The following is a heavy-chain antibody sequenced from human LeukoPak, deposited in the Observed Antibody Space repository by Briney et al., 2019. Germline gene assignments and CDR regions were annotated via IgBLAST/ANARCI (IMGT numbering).Heavy chain of an antibody. CDR1: GYIFTSYY. D-gene: IGHD3-16*01. CDR3: ARVPLGGAFDY. Sequence: ASVKVSCKASGYIFTSYYMHWVRQAPGQGLEWMGIINPSDGSTNYAQKSQGRVTMTRDTSTGTVYMDLTSLRSDDTAVYYCARVPLGGAFDYWGQGTLVTVSS. V-gene: IGHV1-46*01. J-gene: IGHJ4*02. CDR2: INPSDGST.